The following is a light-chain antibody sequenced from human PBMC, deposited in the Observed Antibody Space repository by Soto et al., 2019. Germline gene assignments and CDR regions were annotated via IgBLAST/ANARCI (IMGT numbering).Light chain of an antibody. CDR2: WAS. J-gene: IGKJ1*01. Sequence: DIVMTQSPDSLAVSLGERATINCKSSQNIFYNSNNKNFLAWYQQKPGQPPKLLIYWASTRDSGVPDRFSGSGSGTDFTPTISTLQAEDMAIYYCQQYYTSPWTFGQGTKVEIK. CDR3: QQYYTSPWT. CDR1: QNIFYNSNNKNF. V-gene: IGKV4-1*01.